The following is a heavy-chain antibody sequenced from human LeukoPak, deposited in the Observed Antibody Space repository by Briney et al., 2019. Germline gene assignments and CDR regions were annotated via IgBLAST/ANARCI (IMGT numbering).Heavy chain of an antibody. CDR3: ARCLGQRPRYFDL. J-gene: IGHJ2*01. V-gene: IGHV1-2*02. Sequence: GASVKVSCKASGYTXTGYYMHWVRQAPGQGLEWMGWINPNSGGTNYAQKFQGRVTMTRDTSISTAYMELSRLRSDDTAVCYCARCLGQRPRYFDLWGRGTLVTVSS. CDR1: GYTXTGYY. D-gene: IGHD3-16*01. CDR2: INPNSGGT.